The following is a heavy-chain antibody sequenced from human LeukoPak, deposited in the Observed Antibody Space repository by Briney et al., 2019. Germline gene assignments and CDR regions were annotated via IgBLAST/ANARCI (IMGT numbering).Heavy chain of an antibody. D-gene: IGHD1-26*01. CDR1: GFIFDNYA. CDR3: APHRDGSYPFDF. CDR2: ISGSGGST. Sequence: GGSLRLSCAASGFIFDNYAMSWARQAPGKGLEWVSGISGSGGSTYYADSVKGRFTISRDNSKKTLFLQMNSLRAEDTAVYYCAPHRDGSYPFDFWGQGTLVTVSS. V-gene: IGHV3-23*01. J-gene: IGHJ4*02.